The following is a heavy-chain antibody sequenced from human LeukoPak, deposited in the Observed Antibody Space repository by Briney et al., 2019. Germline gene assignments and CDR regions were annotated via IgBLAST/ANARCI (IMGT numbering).Heavy chain of an antibody. J-gene: IGHJ6*02. CDR3: ARDPDLLTAPYCSGGSCYYYYGMDV. CDR2: IWYDGTNK. D-gene: IGHD2-15*01. Sequence: GRSLRLSCAASGFTFSNYGMHWVRQAPGKGLEWVAVIWYDGTNKYYADSVKGRFTISRDNSKNTLYLQMNSLRAEDTAVYYCARDPDLLTAPYCSGGSCYYYYGMDVWGQGTTVTVSS. CDR1: GFTFSNYG. V-gene: IGHV3-33*01.